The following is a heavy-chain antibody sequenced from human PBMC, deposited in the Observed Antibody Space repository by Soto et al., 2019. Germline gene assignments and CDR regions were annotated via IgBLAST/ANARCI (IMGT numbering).Heavy chain of an antibody. CDR1: GYTFTSYD. CDR2: MNPNSGNT. V-gene: IGHV1-8*01. Sequence: QVQLVQSGAEVKKPGASVKVSCKASGYTFTSYDINWVRQATGQGLEWMGWMNPNSGNTGYAQKFQGRVTMTRNTSISTAYMELSSLRSEDTAVYYCARTEGTYYYDSSGYYPFDYWGQGTLVTVSS. D-gene: IGHD3-22*01. J-gene: IGHJ4*02. CDR3: ARTEGTYYYDSSGYYPFDY.